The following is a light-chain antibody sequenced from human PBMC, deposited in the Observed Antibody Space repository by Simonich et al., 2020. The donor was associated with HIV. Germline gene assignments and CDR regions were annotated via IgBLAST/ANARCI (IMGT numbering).Light chain of an antibody. CDR3: QQYYSTPPT. V-gene: IGKV4-1*01. Sequence: DIVMTQSPDSLAVSLGERATINCKSSQSVLYSSNIKNYLAWYQQKPGQPPKLLIYWASTRESGVPDRFSASGSGTDFTLTISSLQAEDVAFYYCQQYYSTPPTFGQGTKVEIK. J-gene: IGKJ1*01. CDR2: WAS. CDR1: QSVLYSSNIKNY.